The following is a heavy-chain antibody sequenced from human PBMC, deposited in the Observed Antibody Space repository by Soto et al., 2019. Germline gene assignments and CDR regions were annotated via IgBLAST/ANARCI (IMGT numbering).Heavy chain of an antibody. CDR1: GFTFRSSG. CDR2: IWYDGSSK. V-gene: IGHV3-33*01. D-gene: IGHD4-17*01. Sequence: QVPLVESGGGVVQPGRSLTLSCAVSGFTFRSSGMHWVRQAPGKGLEWVAVIWYDGSSKYYADSVKGRFTISRDSSKNTLYLQMNSLRAEDTAVYYCARDLSRPVNTMNAAFRFWGQGTTVTVSS. J-gene: IGHJ3*01. CDR3: ARDLSRPVNTMNAAFRF.